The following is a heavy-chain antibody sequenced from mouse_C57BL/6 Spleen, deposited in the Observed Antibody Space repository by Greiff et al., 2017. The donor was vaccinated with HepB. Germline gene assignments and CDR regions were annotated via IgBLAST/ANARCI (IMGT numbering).Heavy chain of an antibody. Sequence: VQLQQSDAELVKPGASVKISCKVSGYTFTDHTIHWMKQRPEQGLEWIGYIYPRDGSTKYNEKFKGKATLTADKSSSTAYMQLNSLTSEDSAVYFCARHYYGSSYRYYFDYWGQGTTLTVSS. V-gene: IGHV1-78*01. CDR2: IYPRDGST. CDR1: GYTFTDHT. CDR3: ARHYYGSSYRYYFDY. J-gene: IGHJ2*01. D-gene: IGHD1-1*01.